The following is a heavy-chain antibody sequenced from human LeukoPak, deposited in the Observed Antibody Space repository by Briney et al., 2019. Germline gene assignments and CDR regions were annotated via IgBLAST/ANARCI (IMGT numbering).Heavy chain of an antibody. V-gene: IGHV4-4*07. D-gene: IGHD3-10*01. Sequence: SETLSLTCTVSGGSISSYYWSWIRQPAGKELEWIGRIYTSGSTNYNPSLKSRVTMSVDTSKNQFSLKLSSVTAADTPVYYCARVVDYGSGSYYEYYCEYGGEGTRVSVLS. CDR1: GGSISSYY. CDR2: IYTSGST. J-gene: IGHJ4*02. CDR3: ARVVDYGSGSYYEYYCEY.